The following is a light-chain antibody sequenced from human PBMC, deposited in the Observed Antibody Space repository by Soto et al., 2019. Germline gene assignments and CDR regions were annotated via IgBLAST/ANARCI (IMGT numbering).Light chain of an antibody. J-gene: IGKJ5*01. CDR2: DAS. CDR3: QQYNNWPPIT. V-gene: IGKV3D-15*01. CDR1: QSVRSS. Sequence: TLSCRASQSVRSSLAWYQQKPGQAPRLLIYDASHRATGIPARFSGSGSGTEFSLTISSLQSEDFAIYYWQQYNNWPPITFGQGTRLEN.